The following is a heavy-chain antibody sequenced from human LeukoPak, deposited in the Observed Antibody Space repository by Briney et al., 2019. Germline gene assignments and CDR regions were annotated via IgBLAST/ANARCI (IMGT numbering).Heavy chain of an antibody. CDR1: GFTLSSYW. V-gene: IGHV3-7*01. D-gene: IGHD6-13*01. CDR3: ARDPYSSSWYFDY. J-gene: IGHJ4*02. Sequence: GGSLRLSCAASGFTLSSYWMSWVRQAPGKGLEWVANIKQDGSEKYYVDSVKGRFTISRDNAKNSLYLQMNSLRAEDTAVYYCARDPYSSSWYFDYWGQGTLVTVSS. CDR2: IKQDGSEK.